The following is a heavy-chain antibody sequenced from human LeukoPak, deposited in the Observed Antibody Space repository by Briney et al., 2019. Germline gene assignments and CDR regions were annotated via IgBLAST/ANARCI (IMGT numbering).Heavy chain of an antibody. V-gene: IGHV1-69*04. Sequence: ASAKVFCKASGGTFSSYAISWVRQAPGQGLEWMGRIIPIFGIANYAQKFQGRVTITADKSTSTACMELSSLRSEDTAVYYCATYYYDSSGYFRNWGQGTLVTVSS. J-gene: IGHJ1*01. CDR2: IIPIFGIA. CDR1: GGTFSSYA. CDR3: ATYYYDSSGYFRN. D-gene: IGHD3-22*01.